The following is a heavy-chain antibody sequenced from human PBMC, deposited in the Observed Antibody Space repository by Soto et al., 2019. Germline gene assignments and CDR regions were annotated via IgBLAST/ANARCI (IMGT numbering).Heavy chain of an antibody. CDR2: ISYDGSNK. CDR3: AREPLPYYYYYGMDV. D-gene: IGHD1-26*01. CDR1: GFTFSSYA. V-gene: IGHV3-30-3*01. Sequence: GGSVRLSCAASGFTFSSYAMHWVRQAPGKGLEWVAVISYDGSNKYYADSVKGRFTISRDNSKNTLYLQMNSLRAEDTAVYYCAREPLPYYYYYGMDVWGQGTTVTVSS. J-gene: IGHJ6*02.